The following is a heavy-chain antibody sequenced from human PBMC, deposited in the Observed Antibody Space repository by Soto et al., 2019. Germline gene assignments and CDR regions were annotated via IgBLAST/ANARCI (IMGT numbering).Heavy chain of an antibody. CDR3: ARAQQQLVRAGIIDWFDP. CDR2: IYYSGST. CDR1: GGSISSGGYY. Sequence: QVQLQESGPGLVKPSQTLSLTCTVSGGSISSGGYYWSWIRQHPGKGLEWIVYIYYSGSTYYNPSLKSRVTISVDTSKNQFSLKLSSVTAADTAVYYCARAQQQLVRAGIIDWFDPWGQGTLVTVSS. V-gene: IGHV4-31*03. D-gene: IGHD6-13*01. J-gene: IGHJ5*02.